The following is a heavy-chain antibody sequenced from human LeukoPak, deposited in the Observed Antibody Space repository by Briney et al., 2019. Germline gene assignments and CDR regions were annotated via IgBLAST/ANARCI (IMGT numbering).Heavy chain of an antibody. Sequence: PGGSLRLSCAASGFTVSSNYMSWVRQAPGKGLEWVSVIYSGGSTYYADSVKGRFTISSDNSKTSLYLQMNSLRAEDTAVYYCARLSLTIFGVVIPDDAFDIWGQGTMVTVSS. CDR1: GFTVSSNY. CDR2: IYSGGST. J-gene: IGHJ3*02. CDR3: ARLSLTIFGVVIPDDAFDI. D-gene: IGHD3-3*01. V-gene: IGHV3-53*01.